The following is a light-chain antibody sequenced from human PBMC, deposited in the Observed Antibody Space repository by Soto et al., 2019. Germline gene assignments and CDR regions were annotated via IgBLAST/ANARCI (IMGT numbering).Light chain of an antibody. CDR1: SSNIGSNT. Sequence: QAVLTQPPSASGTPGQRVTIPCSGSSSNIGSNTVTWYQQLPGTAPKLLIYSNNQRPSGVPDRFSGSKSGTSASLAISGLQSEDEADYYCAAWDDSLNGSYVFGTGTKVTVL. CDR3: AAWDDSLNGSYV. V-gene: IGLV1-44*01. CDR2: SNN. J-gene: IGLJ1*01.